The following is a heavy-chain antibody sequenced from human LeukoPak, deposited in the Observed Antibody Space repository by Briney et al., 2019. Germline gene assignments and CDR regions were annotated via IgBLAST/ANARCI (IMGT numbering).Heavy chain of an antibody. D-gene: IGHD3-22*01. CDR1: GGSISSSNYY. CDR2: IYHTGST. Sequence: SETLSLTCTVSGGSISSSNYYWGWIRQPPGKGLEWIGNIYHTGSTYYIPSLKSRVTISSDTSKNQFSLKLSSVTAADTAVYYCARGDYYDERRYFDYRGQGTLVTVSS. J-gene: IGHJ4*02. CDR3: ARGDYYDERRYFDY. V-gene: IGHV4-39*07.